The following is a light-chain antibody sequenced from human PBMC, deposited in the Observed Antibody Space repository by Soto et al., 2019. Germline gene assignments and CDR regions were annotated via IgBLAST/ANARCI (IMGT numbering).Light chain of an antibody. V-gene: IGKV3-20*01. CDR3: QQYGSSRFT. CDR2: GAS. J-gene: IGKJ3*01. CDR1: QSVSSN. Sequence: EIVFTQSPGTLSLSTGERATLSCRASQSVSSNLAWYQQKPGQAPRLLLYGASSRATGIPDRFSGSGSGTDFTLTISRLEPEDFAVYYCQQYGSSRFTFGPGTKVDIK.